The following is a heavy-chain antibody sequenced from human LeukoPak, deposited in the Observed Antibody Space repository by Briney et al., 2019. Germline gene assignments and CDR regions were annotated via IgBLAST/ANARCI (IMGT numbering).Heavy chain of an antibody. CDR1: GGSISSYY. CDR3: ARGVYIAAAQYGY. Sequence: SETLSLTCTVSGGSISSYYWSCIRQPPGKGLEWIGYIYYSGTTNYNPSLKSRVTISVDTSKNQFSLRLSSVTAADTAVYYCARGVYIAAAQYGYWGQGTLVTVSS. J-gene: IGHJ4*02. V-gene: IGHV4-59*01. D-gene: IGHD6-13*01. CDR2: IYYSGTT.